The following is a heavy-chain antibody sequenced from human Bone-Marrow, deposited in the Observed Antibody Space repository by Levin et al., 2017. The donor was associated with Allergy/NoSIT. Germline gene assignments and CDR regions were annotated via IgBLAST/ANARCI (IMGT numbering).Heavy chain of an antibody. CDR2: IWYNGSKR. Sequence: GGSLRLSCATSGFTFSSYGLHWVRQAPGKGLEWVAVIWYNGSKRYHAGSVEGRFTVSRDSSKNTLYLEMNSLRAEDTAVYYCARDIGTANQYVLDYWGQGTLVTVSS. V-gene: IGHV3-33*01. D-gene: IGHD5-18*01. CDR1: GFTFSSYG. J-gene: IGHJ4*02. CDR3: ARDIGTANQYVLDY.